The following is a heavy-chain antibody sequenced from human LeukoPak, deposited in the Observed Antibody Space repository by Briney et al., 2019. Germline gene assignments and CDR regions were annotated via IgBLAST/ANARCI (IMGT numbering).Heavy chain of an antibody. CDR2: IYYSGST. Sequence: SQTLSLTCTVSGGSISSGGYYWSWIRQHPGKGLEWIGYIYYSGSTYYNPSLKSRVTISVDTSKNQFSLKLSSVTAADTAVYYCARDGGSQTNYYYYGMDVWGKGTTVTASS. J-gene: IGHJ6*04. CDR3: ARDGGSQTNYYYYGMDV. CDR1: GGSISSGGYY. D-gene: IGHD2-15*01. V-gene: IGHV4-31*03.